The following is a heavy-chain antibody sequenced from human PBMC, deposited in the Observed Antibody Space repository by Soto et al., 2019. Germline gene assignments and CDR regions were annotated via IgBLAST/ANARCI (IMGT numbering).Heavy chain of an antibody. Sequence: SEALSLTCTVSGASISSAGHSWTWIRQHPGKGLEWIGYIYYSGSTYYNPSLKSRVTISADTSKNQFSLKLSSVTVADTAVYYCARDHYSNLRFYYGMDVWGLGTTVTVSS. V-gene: IGHV4-31*03. J-gene: IGHJ6*02. D-gene: IGHD4-4*01. CDR2: IYYSGST. CDR1: GASISSAGHS. CDR3: ARDHYSNLRFYYGMDV.